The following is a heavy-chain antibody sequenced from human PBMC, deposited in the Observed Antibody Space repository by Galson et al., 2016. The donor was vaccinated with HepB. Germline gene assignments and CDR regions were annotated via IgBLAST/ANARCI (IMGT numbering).Heavy chain of an antibody. J-gene: IGHJ4*02. CDR2: INNDGSST. CDR1: RFIFSTYW. CDR3: ARGSDVSGSQYYFHQ. V-gene: IGHV3-74*03. D-gene: IGHD3-16*01. Sequence: SLRLSCAASRFIFSTYWMHWVRQHPGKGLVWVSRINNDGSSTTYADSVEGRFTISRDNAKNTLYLEMNSLRAEDTAVYYCARGSDVSGSQYYFHQWGQGTLVTVAS.